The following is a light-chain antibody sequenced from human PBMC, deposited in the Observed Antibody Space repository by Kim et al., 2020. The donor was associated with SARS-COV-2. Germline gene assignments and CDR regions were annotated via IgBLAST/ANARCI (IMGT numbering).Light chain of an antibody. CDR3: QQYGSSPHT. V-gene: IGKV3-20*01. J-gene: IGKJ3*01. CDR1: QSVSNNY. CDR2: GAS. Sequence: EIVLTQSPGTLSLSPGERATLSCRASQSVSNNYLAWYQQKPGQAPRLLIYGASSRATGIPDRFSGSGSGTDFTLIISRLEPEDFAAYYCQQYGSSPHTFGPGTKVDIK.